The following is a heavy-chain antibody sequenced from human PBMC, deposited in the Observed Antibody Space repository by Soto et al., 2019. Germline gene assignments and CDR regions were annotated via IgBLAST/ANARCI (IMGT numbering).Heavy chain of an antibody. D-gene: IGHD6-13*01. J-gene: IGHJ3*02. CDR2: ISSSSSYI. Sequence: PGGSLRLSCAASGFTFSSYSMNLVRQAPGKGLECVSSISSSSSYIYYADSVKGRFTISRDNAKNSLYLQMNSLRAEDTAVYYCARDIGASWYWNAFDIWGQGTMVTVSS. CDR1: GFTFSSYS. CDR3: ARDIGASWYWNAFDI. V-gene: IGHV3-21*01.